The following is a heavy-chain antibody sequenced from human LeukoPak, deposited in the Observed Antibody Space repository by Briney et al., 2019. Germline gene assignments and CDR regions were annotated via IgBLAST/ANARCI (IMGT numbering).Heavy chain of an antibody. Sequence: SETLSLTCIVSGGSISRYSWNWIRQSPGKGLEWIGYIAHSGTTSYRSSLKSRVTISVDTSKNQLSLRLTSVTAADTAVYYCARWDDSAWAFGNWGPGTLVTVSS. D-gene: IGHD6-19*01. CDR3: ARWDDSAWAFGN. J-gene: IGHJ4*02. CDR1: GGSISRYS. CDR2: IAHSGTT. V-gene: IGHV4-59*08.